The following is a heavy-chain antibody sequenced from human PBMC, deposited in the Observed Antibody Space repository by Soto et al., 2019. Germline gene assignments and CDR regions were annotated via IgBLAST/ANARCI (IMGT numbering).Heavy chain of an antibody. CDR3: ARVSLGYSSSHYFDF. J-gene: IGHJ4*02. Sequence: PSETLSLTCTVSGGSVSSGSFSWSWIRQPPGKGLEWIGFIYDNRTFNYNPSLKSRVTISVDTSKHQFSLKLSSVTAADTAVYYCARVSLGYSSSHYFDFWGQGALVTVSS. CDR1: GGSVSSGSFS. D-gene: IGHD6-6*01. CDR2: IYDNRTF. V-gene: IGHV4-61*01.